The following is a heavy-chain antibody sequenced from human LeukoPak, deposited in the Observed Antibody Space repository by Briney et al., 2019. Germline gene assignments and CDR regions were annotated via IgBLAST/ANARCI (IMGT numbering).Heavy chain of an antibody. Sequence: PGGSLRLSCAASGFTFSGSAIHWVRQASGKGLEWVGRIKTKTNSYATAYAASVKGRFTISRDDAKNTAYLQMNSLKSEGTAVYYCTIEYSSSWYLDYWGQGTLVTVSS. D-gene: IGHD6-13*01. CDR3: TIEYSSSWYLDY. V-gene: IGHV3-73*01. CDR1: GFTFSGSA. CDR2: IKTKTNSYAT. J-gene: IGHJ4*02.